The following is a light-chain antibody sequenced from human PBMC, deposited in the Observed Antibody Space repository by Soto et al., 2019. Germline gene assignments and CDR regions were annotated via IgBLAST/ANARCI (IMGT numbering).Light chain of an antibody. V-gene: IGKV3D-20*02. CDR1: QSISSN. CDR2: RTS. J-gene: IGKJ5*01. Sequence: EIVLTQSPGILSLSPGERATLSCRASQSISSNLAWYQQKPGQAPRLLMFRTSSRATGFPARFSGSGSGTEFTLAIRRLEPEDFAVYYCQQRSYWITFGQGTRLEIK. CDR3: QQRSYWIT.